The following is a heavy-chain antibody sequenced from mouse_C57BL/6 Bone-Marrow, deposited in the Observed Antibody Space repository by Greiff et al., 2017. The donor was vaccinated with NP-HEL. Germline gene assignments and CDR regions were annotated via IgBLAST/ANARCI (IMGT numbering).Heavy chain of an antibody. CDR3: ARWPRYYYGSSPYAMDY. Sequence: VHVKQSGPELVKPGASVKISCKASGYSFTDYNMNWVKQSHGKSLEWIGVINPNYGTTSYNQKFKGKATLTVDQSSSTAYMQLNSLTSEDSAVYYGARWPRYYYGSSPYAMDYWGQGTSVTVAS. CDR2: INPNYGTT. D-gene: IGHD1-1*01. J-gene: IGHJ4*01. CDR1: GYSFTDYN. V-gene: IGHV1-39*01.